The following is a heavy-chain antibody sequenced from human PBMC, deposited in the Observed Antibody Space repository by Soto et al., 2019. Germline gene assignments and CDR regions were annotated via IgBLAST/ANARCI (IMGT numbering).Heavy chain of an antibody. J-gene: IGHJ4*02. D-gene: IGHD3-3*01. V-gene: IGHV3-15*01. CDR3: TTGRFWSGYYVFEY. CDR2: IKSKTDGGTT. CDR1: GFTFSNAW. Sequence: PGWSLRLSCAASGFTFSNAWMSLVRQAPGKGLEWVGRIKSKTDGGTTDYAAPVKGRFTISRDDSKNTLRLQMNSLKTEDTAVYYCTTGRFWSGYYVFEYWGQGTLVTVSS.